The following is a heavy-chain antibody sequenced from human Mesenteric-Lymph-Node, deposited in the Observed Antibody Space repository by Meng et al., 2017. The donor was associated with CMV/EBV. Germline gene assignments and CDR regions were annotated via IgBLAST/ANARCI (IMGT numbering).Heavy chain of an antibody. CDR1: GFTFSSYW. Sequence: GGSLRLSCAASGFTFSSYWMHWVRQAPGKGLVWVSRINTDGSSTSYTDSVKGRFTISRDNAKNTLYLQMNNLRTEDRAVYYCTRALEYWGQGTLVTVSS. V-gene: IGHV3-74*01. J-gene: IGHJ4*02. CDR3: TRALEY. CDR2: INTDGSST.